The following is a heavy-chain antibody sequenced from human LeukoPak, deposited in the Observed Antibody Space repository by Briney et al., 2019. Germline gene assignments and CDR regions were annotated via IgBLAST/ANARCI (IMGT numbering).Heavy chain of an antibody. Sequence: GGSLRLSCAASGFTFSSYGMHWVHQAPGKGLEWVAVIWYDGSNKYYADSVKGRFTISRDNSKNTLYLQMNSLRAEDTAVYYCAREIGSEDSSGWYGYYYYYGMDVWGKGTTVTVSS. CDR3: AREIGSEDSSGWYGYYYYYGMDV. D-gene: IGHD6-19*01. V-gene: IGHV3-33*01. J-gene: IGHJ6*04. CDR1: GFTFSSYG. CDR2: IWYDGSNK.